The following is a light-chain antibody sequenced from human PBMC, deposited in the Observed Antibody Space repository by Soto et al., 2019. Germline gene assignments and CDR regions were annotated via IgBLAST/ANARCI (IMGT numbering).Light chain of an antibody. CDR1: QSVSSY. Sequence: EVVLTQYPATLSLSPGERATLSCRASQSVSSYLAWYQQKPGQAPRLLIYDASNRATGIPARFSGSGSGTDFTLTISSLEPEDFAVYYCQQRSNWPITFGQGTRLENK. J-gene: IGKJ5*01. CDR2: DAS. V-gene: IGKV3-11*01. CDR3: QQRSNWPIT.